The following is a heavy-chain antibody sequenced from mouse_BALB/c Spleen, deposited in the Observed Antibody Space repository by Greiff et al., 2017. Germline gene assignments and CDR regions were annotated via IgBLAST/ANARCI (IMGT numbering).Heavy chain of an antibody. CDR3: TRRYYGYLDY. CDR2: INPSNGGT. D-gene: IGHD1-1*01. V-gene: IGHV1S81*02. Sequence: QVQLKESGAELVKPGASVKLSCKASGYTFTSYYMYWVKQRPGQGLEWIGGINPSNGGTNFNEKFKSKATLTVDKSSSTAYMQLCSLTSEDSAVYYCTRRYYGYLDYWGQGTTLTVSS. J-gene: IGHJ2*01. CDR1: GYTFTSYY.